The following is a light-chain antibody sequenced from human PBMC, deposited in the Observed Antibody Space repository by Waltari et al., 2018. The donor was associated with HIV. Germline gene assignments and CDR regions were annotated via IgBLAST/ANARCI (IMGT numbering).Light chain of an antibody. CDR3: TSYISSASPE. CDR1: GSALRAYHP. CDR2: EIS. J-gene: IGLJ2*01. Sequence: QSALTQPASVSGSPGQSITISCTGTGSALRAYHPVSWYQHHPGKAPKVVIYEISNRPSGVSSRFSGSISANTASLTISGLQAEDEADYFCTSYISSASPEFGGGTKVTVL. V-gene: IGLV2-14*01.